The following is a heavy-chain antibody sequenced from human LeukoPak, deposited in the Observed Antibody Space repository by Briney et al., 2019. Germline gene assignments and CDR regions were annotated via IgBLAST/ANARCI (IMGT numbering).Heavy chain of an antibody. J-gene: IGHJ3*02. CDR3: ARAFYGDYVTSYGAFDI. CDR1: GFTFSSYE. V-gene: IGHV3-48*03. D-gene: IGHD4-17*01. Sequence: GGSLRLSCAASGFTFSSYEMNWVRQAPGKGLEWVSYISSSGSTIYYADSVKGRFTISRDNAKNSLYLQMNSLRAEDTALYYCARAFYGDYVTSYGAFDIWGQGTMVTVSS. CDR2: ISSSGSTI.